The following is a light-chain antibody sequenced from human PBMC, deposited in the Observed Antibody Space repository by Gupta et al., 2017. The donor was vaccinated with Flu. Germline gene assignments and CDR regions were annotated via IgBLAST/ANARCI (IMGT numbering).Light chain of an antibody. V-gene: IGKV1-39*01. CDR2: AAS. CDR1: QSISSY. Sequence: DIQVTQSPSSLSASVGARVTITCRASQSISSYLNWYQQKPGKAPKLMIYAASRLQSVVPSRFSGSGSGTDFTLTISSLQPEDFATYYCQQSYSTPKLTFGGGTKVEIK. J-gene: IGKJ4*01. CDR3: QQSYSTPKLT.